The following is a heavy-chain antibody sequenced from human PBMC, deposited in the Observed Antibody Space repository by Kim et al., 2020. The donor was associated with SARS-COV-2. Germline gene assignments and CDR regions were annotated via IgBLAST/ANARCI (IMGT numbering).Heavy chain of an antibody. CDR3: ARGRGGSSWIDY. D-gene: IGHD6-13*01. Sequence: NYNPSLKSRVTISVDTSKNQFSLKLSSVTAADTAVYYCARGRGGSSWIDYWGQGTLVTVSS. V-gene: IGHV4-34*01. J-gene: IGHJ4*02.